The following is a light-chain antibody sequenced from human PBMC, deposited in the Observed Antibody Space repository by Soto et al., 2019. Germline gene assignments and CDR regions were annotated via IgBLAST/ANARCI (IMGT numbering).Light chain of an antibody. CDR2: EGT. J-gene: IGLJ1*01. V-gene: IGLV2-23*01. CDR3: CSYAGSRTYV. Sequence: QSVLTQPASVSGPLGQSIVISCTGSSSDIGSYDLVSWHQQYPGKAPKVVIFEGTKRPSGVSNRFSGSKSGNTASLTISGLQTEDEADYYCCSYAGSRTYVFGAGTMVTVL. CDR1: SSDIGSYDL.